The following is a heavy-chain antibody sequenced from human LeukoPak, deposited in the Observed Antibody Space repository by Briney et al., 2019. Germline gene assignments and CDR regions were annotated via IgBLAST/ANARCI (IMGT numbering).Heavy chain of an antibody. CDR2: IYYSGST. CDR1: GGSISSYY. V-gene: IGHV4-59*01. J-gene: IGHJ6*02. CDR3: ARERLTADNSGRNYYYYYYGMDV. Sequence: PSETLSLTCTVSGGSISSYYWSWIRQPPGKGLEWIGYIYYSGSTNYNPSLKSRVTISVDTSKNQFSLKLSSVTAADTAVYYCARERLTADNSGRNYYYYYYGMDVWGQGTTVTVSS. D-gene: IGHD6-25*01.